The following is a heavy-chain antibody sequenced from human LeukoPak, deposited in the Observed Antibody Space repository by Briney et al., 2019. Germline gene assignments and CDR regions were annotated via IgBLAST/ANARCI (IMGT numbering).Heavy chain of an antibody. D-gene: IGHD1-1*01. Sequence: GESLKISCKGSGYSFTSYWISWVRQMPGKGLEWMGRIDPSDSYINYSPSFQGHVTISADKSISTAYLQWSSLEASDTAMYYCARRYNWNDDGYYYYGMDVWGQGTTVTVSS. CDR2: IDPSDSYI. CDR3: ARRYNWNDDGYYYYGMDV. V-gene: IGHV5-10-1*01. J-gene: IGHJ6*02. CDR1: GYSFTSYW.